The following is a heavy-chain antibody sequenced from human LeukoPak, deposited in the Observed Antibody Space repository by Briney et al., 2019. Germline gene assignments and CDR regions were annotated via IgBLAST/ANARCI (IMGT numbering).Heavy chain of an antibody. CDR3: AKRRAAAGTIDY. V-gene: IGHV3-23*01. CDR2: MYVSGAST. D-gene: IGHD6-13*01. J-gene: IGHJ4*02. CDR1: GFTFSSYA. Sequence: GGSLRLSCAASGFTFSSYAMSWVRQAPRKGMEWVSAMYVSGASTYYADSVTGGFTTSRNNSNNTLYLQMNSLRAENTAVYYWAKRRAAAGTIDYWGQGTLVTVSS.